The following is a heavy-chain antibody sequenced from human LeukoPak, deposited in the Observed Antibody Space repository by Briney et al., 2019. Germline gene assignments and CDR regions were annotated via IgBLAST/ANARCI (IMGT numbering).Heavy chain of an antibody. CDR3: ARTNYCGSTSCRYFDY. CDR1: GGSISSYY. J-gene: IGHJ4*02. D-gene: IGHD2-2*01. Sequence: PSETLSLTCTVSGGSISSYYWSWIRQPPGKGLEWIGYIYYSGSTNYNPSLKSRVTMSVDTSKNQFSLKLSSVTAADTAVYYCARTNYCGSTSCRYFDYWGQGTLVTVSS. CDR2: IYYSGST. V-gene: IGHV4-59*01.